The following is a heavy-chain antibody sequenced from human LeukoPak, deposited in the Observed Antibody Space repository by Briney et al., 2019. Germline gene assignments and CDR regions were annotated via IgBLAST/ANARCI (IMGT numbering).Heavy chain of an antibody. CDR3: IGGYCSSTSCYTGEGDWFVP. V-gene: IGHV3-15*01. J-gene: IGHJ5*02. Sequence: PGGSLRLSRAASGFTFSNAWLSGVRPAPGKGLAWVGRIKSKTDGGAIDYAAPVKSRFTISRDDSKNTLYRQMNSLKTEDTAVYYCIGGYCSSTSCYTGEGDWFVPWGQGTLVTVTS. CDR2: IKSKTDGGAI. D-gene: IGHD2-2*02. CDR1: GFTFSNAW.